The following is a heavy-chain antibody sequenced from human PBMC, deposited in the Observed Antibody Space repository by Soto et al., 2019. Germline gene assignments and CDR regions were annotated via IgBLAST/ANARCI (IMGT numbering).Heavy chain of an antibody. V-gene: IGHV1-58*01. D-gene: IGHD2-8*01. Sequence: SVKVSCKASGFTFSCSSWQLVRQARGQRLECIGWIVFGSGNTNYSQKFQGRVTITMDMSTSTAYMELSNLRSEDTAVYYCATASLYCTNTPVPTGVFDSWGQGTLVTVSS. CDR2: IVFGSGNT. CDR1: GFTFSCSS. CDR3: ATASLYCTNTPVPTGVFDS. J-gene: IGHJ5*01.